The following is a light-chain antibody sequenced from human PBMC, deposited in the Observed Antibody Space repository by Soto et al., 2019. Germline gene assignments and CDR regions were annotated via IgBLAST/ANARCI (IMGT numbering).Light chain of an antibody. Sequence: EIVMTQSPANLSVSPGERATLSCRASQSVSSNLAWYQQKPGQGPRLLIYGASTRATSIPDRFSGSGSGTEFTLTITSLQSEDCAVYYCQQYNKWPPYTFGQGTKLEIK. J-gene: IGKJ2*01. CDR2: GAS. CDR3: QQYNKWPPYT. CDR1: QSVSSN. V-gene: IGKV3-15*01.